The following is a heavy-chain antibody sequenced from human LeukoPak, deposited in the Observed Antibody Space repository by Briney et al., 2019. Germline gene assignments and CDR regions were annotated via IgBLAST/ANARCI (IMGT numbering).Heavy chain of an antibody. Sequence: ASVKVSCKASGYTFTGYYMHWVRQAPGQGLEWMGRINPNSGDTNYAQKFQGSVTLTRDTSINTAYMELSRLRSDDTAVYYCAKLGIGSTTRAWFDPWGQGTLVTVSS. CDR3: AKLGIGSTTRAWFDP. J-gene: IGHJ5*02. V-gene: IGHV1-2*06. CDR2: INPNSGDT. CDR1: GYTFTGYY. D-gene: IGHD1-26*01.